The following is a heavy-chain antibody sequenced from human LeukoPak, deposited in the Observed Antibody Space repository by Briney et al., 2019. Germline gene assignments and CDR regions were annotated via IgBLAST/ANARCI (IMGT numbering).Heavy chain of an antibody. V-gene: IGHV3-7*01. CDR2: IRQDGSVQ. Sequence: GGSLRLSCTASGFTFTSYWMSWVRQAPGQGLEWVANIRQDGSVQNYVDSVKVRFTISRDNPKNSAYMQMSSLRAEDTAVYYCLVTTRSRGFDYWGQGTLVTVSS. J-gene: IGHJ4*02. CDR1: GFTFTSYW. D-gene: IGHD1/OR15-1a*01. CDR3: LVTTRSRGFDY.